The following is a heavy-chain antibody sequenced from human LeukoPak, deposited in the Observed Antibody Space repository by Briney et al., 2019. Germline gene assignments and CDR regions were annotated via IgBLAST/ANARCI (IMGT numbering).Heavy chain of an antibody. CDR2: INAYNGNT. J-gene: IGHJ4*02. CDR3: ARPRGSSGRGDFDY. D-gene: IGHD6-19*01. CDR1: GYTFTTYG. Sequence: ASVKVSCKASGYTFTTYGISWVRQAPGQGLEWMGWINAYNGNTNYAQKLQGRVTMTTDTSTSTAYMALRSLRSDDTAVYYCARPRGSSGRGDFDYWGQGTLVTVSS. V-gene: IGHV1-18*01.